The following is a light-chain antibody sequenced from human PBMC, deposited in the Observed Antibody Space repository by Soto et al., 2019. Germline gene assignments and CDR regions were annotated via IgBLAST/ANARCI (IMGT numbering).Light chain of an antibody. V-gene: IGKV1-17*01. CDR1: QGSRND. Sequence: DIQMTQYPSSLSASVGDRVTITCRASQGSRNDLGWYQQKQGKAPKSLIYAASSLQSGVPSRFSGSGSGTEFTLTISSLQPADFATYYCLQHNSYPLTVGQGTRMEIK. CDR2: AAS. J-gene: IGKJ5*01. CDR3: LQHNSYPLT.